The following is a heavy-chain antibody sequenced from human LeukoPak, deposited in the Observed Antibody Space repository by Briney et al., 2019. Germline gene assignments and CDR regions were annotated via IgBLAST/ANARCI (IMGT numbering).Heavy chain of an antibody. Sequence: PGGSLRLSCAASGFTFSENCMNWVRQVPGKGLEWVGDIRPNGGKRYYPASVRGRFNLSKDNVKHSLYIQMNSVRAEDTAIYYCARPGVAGGAFDIWGQGTVVTVSS. J-gene: IGHJ3*02. CDR2: IRPNGGKR. CDR1: GFTFSENC. CDR3: ARPGVAGGAFDI. D-gene: IGHD1-26*01. V-gene: IGHV3-7*01.